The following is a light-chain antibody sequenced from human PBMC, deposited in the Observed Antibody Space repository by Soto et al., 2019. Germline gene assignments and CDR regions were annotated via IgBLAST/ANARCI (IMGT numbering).Light chain of an antibody. V-gene: IGLV2-14*01. CDR2: EVS. CDR1: SSDVGGYNY. Sequence: QSALTQPASVSGSPGQSITISCTGTSSDVGGYNYVSWYQQHPGKAPKLMIYEVSHRPSGVSNRFSSSKSGNTASLTISGLQAEDEADYYCSSYTSSSTLYVFGTGTKLTVL. J-gene: IGLJ1*01. CDR3: SSYTSSSTLYV.